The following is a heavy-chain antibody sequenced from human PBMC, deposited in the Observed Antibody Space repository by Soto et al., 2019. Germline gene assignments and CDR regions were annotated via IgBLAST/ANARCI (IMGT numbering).Heavy chain of an antibody. V-gene: IGHV5-10-1*01. Sequence: GESLKISCNGSGYSFTSYWISWVRQMPGKGLEWMGRIDPSDSYTNYSPSFQGHVTISADKSISTAYLQWSSLKASDTAMYYCASQGYCRSTSCSDYYGMDVWGQGPTVTVYS. CDR2: IDPSDSYT. D-gene: IGHD2-2*01. CDR1: GYSFTSYW. CDR3: ASQGYCRSTSCSDYYGMDV. J-gene: IGHJ6*02.